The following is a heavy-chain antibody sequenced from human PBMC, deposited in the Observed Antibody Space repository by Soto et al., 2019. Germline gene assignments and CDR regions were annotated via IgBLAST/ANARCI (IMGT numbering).Heavy chain of an antibody. CDR2: VYHSGIT. D-gene: IGHD6-19*01. CDR1: GASVSTEGYY. V-gene: IGHV4-61*08. CDR3: ARLRRLAAVANYYYHSMDV. Sequence: QVQLQESGPGLVKPSETLSLTCTVSGASVSTEGYYWSWIRQPPGKGLEWIGYVYHSGITNYNPSLRGGVTSSVDTSKNQVSLRLYSVTAADTGVYYCARLRRLAAVANYYYHSMDVWGQGTTVTVSS. J-gene: IGHJ6*02.